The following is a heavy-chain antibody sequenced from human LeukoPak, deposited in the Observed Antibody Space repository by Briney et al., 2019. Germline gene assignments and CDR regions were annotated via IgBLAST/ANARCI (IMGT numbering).Heavy chain of an antibody. J-gene: IGHJ4*02. CDR1: GFTFSSYA. CDR3: ARGFGEPAALTDY. V-gene: IGHV3-30-3*01. D-gene: IGHD3-10*01. CDR2: LSYDGSNK. Sequence: PGGSLRLSCAASGFTFSSYAMHWVRQAPDKGLEWVAVLSYDGSNKNYADSVKGRFTISRDNSKNTLYLQMNSLITEDTAVFYCARGFGEPAALTDYWGQGTLVTVSS.